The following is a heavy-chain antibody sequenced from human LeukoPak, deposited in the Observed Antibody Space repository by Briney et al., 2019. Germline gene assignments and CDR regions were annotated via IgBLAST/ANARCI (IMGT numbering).Heavy chain of an antibody. CDR1: GGSISSGSYY. Sequence: PSETLSLTCTVSGGSISSGSYYWSWIRQPAGKGLEWIGRIYTSGSTNYNPSLKSRVTISVDTSKNQFYLKLSSVTAADTAVYYCARDLRYCSGGSCYSRWFDPWGQGTLVTVSS. V-gene: IGHV4-61*02. D-gene: IGHD2-15*01. CDR2: IYTSGST. CDR3: ARDLRYCSGGSCYSRWFDP. J-gene: IGHJ5*02.